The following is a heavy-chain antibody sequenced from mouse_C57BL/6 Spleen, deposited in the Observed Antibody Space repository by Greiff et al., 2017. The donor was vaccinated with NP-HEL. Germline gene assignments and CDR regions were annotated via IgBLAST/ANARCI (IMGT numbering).Heavy chain of an antibody. CDR3: TRRDYGSRGTWFAY. V-gene: IGHV1-15*01. CDR1: GYTFTDYE. Sequence: QVQLQQSGAELVRPGASVTLSCKASGYTFTDYEMHWVKQTPVHGLEWIGAIDPETGGTAYNQKFKGKAILTADKSTSTAYMELRSLTSEDSAVYYCTRRDYGSRGTWFAYWGQGTLVTVSA. CDR2: IDPETGGT. D-gene: IGHD1-1*01. J-gene: IGHJ3*01.